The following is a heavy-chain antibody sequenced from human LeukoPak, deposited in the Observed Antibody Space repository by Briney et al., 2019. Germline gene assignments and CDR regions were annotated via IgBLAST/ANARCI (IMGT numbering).Heavy chain of an antibody. CDR2: ISDSGGST. V-gene: IGHV3-23*01. Sequence: GGSLRLSCAASGFTFSSFAMSWVRQAPGKGLEWVSTISDSGGSTYYTDSVRGRFTISRDNSKDTPYVQMNSLRAEDAAVYYCAKSHSVVRRGYFDYWGQGTLVTVSS. D-gene: IGHD2-15*01. J-gene: IGHJ4*02. CDR1: GFTFSSFA. CDR3: AKSHSVVRRGYFDY.